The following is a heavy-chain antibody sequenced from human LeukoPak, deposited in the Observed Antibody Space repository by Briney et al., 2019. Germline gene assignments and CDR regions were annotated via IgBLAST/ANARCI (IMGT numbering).Heavy chain of an antibody. CDR3: ARDPPGAHFDY. CDR2: ISSSSSNI. CDR1: GFTFSSYS. D-gene: IGHD7-27*01. Sequence: GGSLTLSCTASGFTFSSYSMNWVRQAPGKGLEWVSYISSSSSNIFYADSFKGRFTISRDNAQNSLYLQMNSLRVEDTAVYYCARDPPGAHFDYWGQGTLVTVSS. V-gene: IGHV3-21*01. J-gene: IGHJ4*02.